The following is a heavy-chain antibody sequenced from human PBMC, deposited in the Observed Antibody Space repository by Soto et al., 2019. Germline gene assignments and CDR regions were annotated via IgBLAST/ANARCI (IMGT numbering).Heavy chain of an antibody. Sequence: EVQVVESGGGLVKPGWSLRLSCNFTFSMYSMNWVRQAPGKGLEWVASISSGSAFIKYADSVKGRFSISRDNAKKSVSLQMTSLRAEDAAMYYRTRDQGVSYDSWFDPWGRGTLVTVSS. V-gene: IGHV3-21*01. CDR3: TRDQGVSYDSWFDP. CDR1: TFSMYS. D-gene: IGHD1-26*01. CDR2: ISSGSAFI. J-gene: IGHJ5*02.